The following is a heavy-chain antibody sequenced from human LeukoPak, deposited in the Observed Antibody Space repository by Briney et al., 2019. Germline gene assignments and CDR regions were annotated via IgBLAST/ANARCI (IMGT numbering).Heavy chain of an antibody. J-gene: IGHJ4*02. V-gene: IGHV3-48*02. CDR3: AVYCSGGCYSGLV. CDR2: ISSSSSTI. Sequence: GGFLRPSLASPGFTFSSYSMNWGGPGPGKGLEGGSYISSSSSTIYYADSVKARFTISRDNANNSLYLQMNSLRDEDTAVYYCAVYCSGGCYSGLVWGQRTLVSVCS. D-gene: IGHD2-21*02. CDR1: GFTFSSYS.